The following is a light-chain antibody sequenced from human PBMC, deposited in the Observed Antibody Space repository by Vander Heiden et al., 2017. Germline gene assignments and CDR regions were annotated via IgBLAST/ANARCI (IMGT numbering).Light chain of an antibody. CDR2: KDS. CDR3: QSADSSGTYAV. J-gene: IGLJ3*02. Sequence: SYELTQPPSVSVSPGQTARITCSGDALPKHYAYWYQQKQGQAPVLVIYKDSERPSGIPERFSGSSSGTTVTLTISGVQAEDEADYYCQSADSSGTYAVFGGGTKLTVL. V-gene: IGLV3-25*03. CDR1: ALPKHY.